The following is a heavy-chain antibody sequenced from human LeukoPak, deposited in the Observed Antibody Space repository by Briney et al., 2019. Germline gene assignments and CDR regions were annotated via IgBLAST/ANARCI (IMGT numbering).Heavy chain of an antibody. V-gene: IGHV4-59*08. CDR2: IYYSGST. J-gene: IGHJ4*02. CDR3: ARGRTSIIPLAGF. D-gene: IGHD3-16*01. CDR1: GGSISSYY. Sequence: SETLSLTCTVSGGSISSYYWSWIRQPPGKGLEWIGYIYYSGSTNYNPSLKSRVTISVDTSKNQFSLKLSSVTAADTAVYYCARGRTSIIPLAGFWGQGTLVTVSS.